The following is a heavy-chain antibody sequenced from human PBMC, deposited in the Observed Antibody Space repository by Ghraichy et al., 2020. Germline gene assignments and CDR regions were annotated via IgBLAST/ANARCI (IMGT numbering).Heavy chain of an antibody. Sequence: SETLSLTCAVYGGSFSGYYWSWIRQPPGKGLEWIGEINHSGSTNYNPSLKSRVTISVDTSKNQFSLKLSSVTAADTAVYYCASWDYDYVWGSYRAYFDYWGQGTLVTVSS. D-gene: IGHD3-16*02. J-gene: IGHJ4*02. CDR3: ASWDYDYVWGSYRAYFDY. CDR1: GGSFSGYY. V-gene: IGHV4-34*01. CDR2: INHSGST.